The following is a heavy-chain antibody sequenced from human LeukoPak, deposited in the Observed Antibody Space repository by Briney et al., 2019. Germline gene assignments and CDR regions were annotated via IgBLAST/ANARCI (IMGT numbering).Heavy chain of an antibody. V-gene: IGHV1-18*01. CDR2: ISTYNGNT. J-gene: IGHJ4*02. CDR3: ARGPSGTSYPHYFDY. CDR1: GYTFTSYG. D-gene: IGHD3-10*01. Sequence: ASVKVSCKASGYTFTSYGISWVRQAPGQGLEWMGWISTYNGNTNYAQKLQDRVTMTTDTSTSTAYMELRGLRSDDTAVYYCARGPSGTSYPHYFDYWGQGTLVTVSS.